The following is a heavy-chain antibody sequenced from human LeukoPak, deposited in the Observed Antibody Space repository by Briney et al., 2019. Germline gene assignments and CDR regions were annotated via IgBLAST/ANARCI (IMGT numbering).Heavy chain of an antibody. CDR2: INAGNGNT. J-gene: IGHJ6*01. D-gene: IGHD3-16*02. CDR3: VRDQKITFGGVIAPSVGLDV. Sequence: ASVKVSCKASGYTFSNYALQWVRQAPGQRPEWMGWINAGNGNTQYSQKFQHRVTITRDTSASTAYMELSSLRSEDTAVYYCVRDQKITFGGVIAPSVGLDVWGQGTTVTVSS. V-gene: IGHV1-3*01. CDR1: GYTFSNYA.